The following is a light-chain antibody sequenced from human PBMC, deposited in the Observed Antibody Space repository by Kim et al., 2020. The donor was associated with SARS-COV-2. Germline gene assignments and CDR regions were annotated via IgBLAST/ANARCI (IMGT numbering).Light chain of an antibody. CDR3: SSYGGTNRLL. CDR2: EVS. Sequence: GQSVTSSCTRTSSDVGGYNYVSWYQQHPGKAPKLMIYEVSKRPSGVPDRFSGSKSGNTASLTVSGLQAEDEADYYCSSYGGTNRLLFGGGTKVTVL. V-gene: IGLV2-8*01. J-gene: IGLJ3*02. CDR1: SSDVGGYNY.